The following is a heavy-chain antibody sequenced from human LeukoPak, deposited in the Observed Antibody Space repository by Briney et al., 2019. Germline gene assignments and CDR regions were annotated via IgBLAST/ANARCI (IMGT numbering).Heavy chain of an antibody. V-gene: IGHV4-30-2*01. CDR3: ARLTPGDYYMDV. Sequence: SQTLSLTCAVSGGSISSGGNSWSWIRQPPGKGLEWIGYIWHRGSTFYNPSLKGRVTISVDTSKNQFSLKLSSVTAADTAVYYCARLTPGDYYMDVWGKGTTVTVSS. D-gene: IGHD7-27*01. CDR1: GGSISSGGNS. J-gene: IGHJ6*03. CDR2: IWHRGST.